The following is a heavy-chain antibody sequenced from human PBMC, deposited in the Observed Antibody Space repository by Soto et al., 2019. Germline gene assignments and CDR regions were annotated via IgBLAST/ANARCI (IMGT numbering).Heavy chain of an antibody. CDR2: IYSGGYT. J-gene: IGHJ4*02. CDR3: AANPGGGGY. D-gene: IGHD3-10*01. CDR1: GFTVSNNY. Sequence: EVQLVESGGGLIQPGGSLRLSCAVSGFTVSNNYMSWVRQAPGKGLEGVSVIYSGGYTAYGDSVKGRFTISRDNSKNTFSLQKNTGGPADTAVYYWAANPGGGGYWGQGTLVTVSS. V-gene: IGHV3-53*01.